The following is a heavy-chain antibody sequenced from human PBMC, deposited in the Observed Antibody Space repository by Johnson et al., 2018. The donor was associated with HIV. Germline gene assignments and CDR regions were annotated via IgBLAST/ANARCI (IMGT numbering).Heavy chain of an antibody. D-gene: IGHD1-26*01. Sequence: QVQLMESGGGVVQPGRSLRLSCAASGFTFSSYAMHWVRQAPGKGLEWVAVISYDGSNKYYADSVKGRFTISRDNSKNTLYLQMNSLRAEETAVYYCARDGIVRGIVGANDAFDIWGQGTMVIVSS. V-gene: IGHV3-30*04. J-gene: IGHJ3*02. CDR2: ISYDGSNK. CDR3: ARDGIVRGIVGANDAFDI. CDR1: GFTFSSYA.